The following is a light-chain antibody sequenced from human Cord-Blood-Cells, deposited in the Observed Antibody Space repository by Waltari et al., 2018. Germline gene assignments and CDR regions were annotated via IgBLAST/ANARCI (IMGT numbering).Light chain of an antibody. V-gene: IGLV3-27*01. J-gene: IGLJ3*02. CDR3: YSAADNKLGV. CDR1: VLAKKY. Sequence: SYELTQPSSVSVSPGQTARITCSGDVLAKKYARWFQQKPGQAPVLVIYKDSERPAGIPERSSGSSAGTTVTLTISGAQVEDEADYYCYSAADNKLGVFGGGTKLTVL. CDR2: KDS.